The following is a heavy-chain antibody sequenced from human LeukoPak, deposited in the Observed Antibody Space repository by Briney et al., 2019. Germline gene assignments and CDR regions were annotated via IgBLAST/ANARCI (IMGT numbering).Heavy chain of an antibody. CDR3: ARRSSSSFDY. V-gene: IGHV3-7*02. Sequence: GGSLRLSCAASGFAFSAYYMSWVRLAPGKGLEWVANVNQDGGDKQYLDSVKGRFTISRDNAKNSLYLQMNSLRAEDTAVYYCARRSSSSFDYWGQGTLVTVSS. CDR1: GFAFSAYY. D-gene: IGHD2-2*01. CDR2: VNQDGGDK. J-gene: IGHJ4*02.